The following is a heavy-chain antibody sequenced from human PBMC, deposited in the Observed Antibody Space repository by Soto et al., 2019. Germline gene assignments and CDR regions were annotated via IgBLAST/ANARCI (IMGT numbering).Heavy chain of an antibody. D-gene: IGHD4-17*01. CDR2: INAGNGNT. V-gene: IGHV1-3*01. CDR3: ARDGGDYGDWWVYYFDY. CDR1: GYTFTSYA. J-gene: IGHJ4*02. Sequence: QVQLVQSGAEVKKPEASVKVSCKASGYTFTSYAMHWVRQAPGQRLEWMGWINAGNGNTKYSQKFQGRVTITRETSARTGYMELGSLRSEDTAVYYCARDGGDYGDWWVYYFDYWGQGTLVTVSS.